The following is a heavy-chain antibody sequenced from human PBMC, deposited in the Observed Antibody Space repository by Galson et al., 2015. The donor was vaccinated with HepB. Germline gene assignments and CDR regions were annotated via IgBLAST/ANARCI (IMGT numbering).Heavy chain of an antibody. CDR3: ARDLGAGGFGY. D-gene: IGHD3-16*01. Sequence: SLRLSCAASGFTFSSYSMNWVRQAPGKGLEWVSSIRSSSSYIYYADSVKGRFTISRDNAKNSLYLQMNSLRAEDTAVYYCARDLGAGGFGYWGQGTLVTVSS. J-gene: IGHJ4*02. CDR2: IRSSSSYI. CDR1: GFTFSSYS. V-gene: IGHV3-21*01.